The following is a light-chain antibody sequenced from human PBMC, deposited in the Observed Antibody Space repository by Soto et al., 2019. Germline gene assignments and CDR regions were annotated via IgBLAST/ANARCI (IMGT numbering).Light chain of an antibody. J-gene: IGLJ3*02. CDR2: SNN. CDR1: SSNIGSNT. CDR3: AVWDDSLNGWV. V-gene: IGLV1-44*01. Sequence: QSVLTQPPSASGTPGQRVTISCSGSSSNIGSNTVNWYQQLPGTAPKLLIYSNNQRPSGVPDRFPGSKSGTSASLAISGLQSEDEADYFCAVWDDSLNGWVFGGGTKVTVL.